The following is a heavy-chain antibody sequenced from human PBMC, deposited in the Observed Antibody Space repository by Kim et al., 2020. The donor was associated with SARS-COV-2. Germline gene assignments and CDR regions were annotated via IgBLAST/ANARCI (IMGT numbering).Heavy chain of an antibody. V-gene: IGHV3-48*02. J-gene: IGHJ4*02. CDR3: ARDGFWSGYYLYYFDY. CDR2: ISSSSSTI. D-gene: IGHD3-3*01. Sequence: GGSLRLSCAASGFTFSSYSMNWVRQAPGKGLEWVSYISSSSSTIYYADSVKGRFTISRDNAKNSLYLQMNSLRDEDTAVYYCARDGFWSGYYLYYFDYWGQGTLVTVSS. CDR1: GFTFSSYS.